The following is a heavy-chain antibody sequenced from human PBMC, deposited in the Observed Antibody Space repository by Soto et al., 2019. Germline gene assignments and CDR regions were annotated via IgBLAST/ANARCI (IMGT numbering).Heavy chain of an antibody. J-gene: IGHJ5*02. CDR3: ARSYCSGGSCYSNRFDP. V-gene: IGHV1-69*12. CDR2: IIPIYGTA. Sequence: QVQLVQSGAEVKKPGSSVKVSCKASGGTFSSYAISWVRQAPGQGLEWMGGIIPIYGTANYAQKFQGRVTITADESTSTAYMELSSLRSEDTAVYYCARSYCSGGSCYSNRFDPWGQGTLVTVSS. D-gene: IGHD2-15*01. CDR1: GGTFSSYA.